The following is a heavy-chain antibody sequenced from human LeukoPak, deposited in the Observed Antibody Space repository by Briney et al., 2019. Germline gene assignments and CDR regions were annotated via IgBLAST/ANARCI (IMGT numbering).Heavy chain of an antibody. CDR2: IYYSGST. D-gene: IGHD6-6*01. CDR3: ARGGPPSGNYYYGMDV. Sequence: PSETLSLTCTVSGGSISSYYWSWIRQSPGKGLEWIGYIYYSGSTNYNPSLKSRVTISVDTSKNQFSLKLSSVTAADTAVYYCARGGPPSGNYYYGMDVWGQGTTVTVSS. CDR1: GGSISSYY. J-gene: IGHJ6*02. V-gene: IGHV4-59*01.